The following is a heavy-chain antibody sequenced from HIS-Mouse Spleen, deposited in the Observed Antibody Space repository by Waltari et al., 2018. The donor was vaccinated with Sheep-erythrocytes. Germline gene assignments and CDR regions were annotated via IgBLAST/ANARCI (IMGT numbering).Heavy chain of an antibody. Sequence: EVQLVESGGGLVKPGGSLRLSCAASGFTFSSYSMNWVRQAPGKGLEWISSISSSSSYIYYAESVKGRFTISRDNAKNSLYLQMNSLRAEDTAVYYCARVASGATFDYWGQGTLVTVSS. CDR3: ARVASGATFDY. V-gene: IGHV3-21*01. CDR1: GFTFSSYS. J-gene: IGHJ4*02. D-gene: IGHD1-26*01. CDR2: ISSSSSYI.